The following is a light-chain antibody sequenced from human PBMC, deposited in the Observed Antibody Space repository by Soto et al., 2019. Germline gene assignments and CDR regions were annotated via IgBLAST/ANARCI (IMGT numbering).Light chain of an antibody. V-gene: IGKV3-20*01. J-gene: IGKJ4*01. CDR2: GTS. Sequence: EIVMTQSPATLSVSPGERATLSCRASQSVRSSYLAWYQQKPGQAPRLLIYGTSSRATGIPDRFSGSGSGTDFTLTISRLEPEDSAVYYCQQYGTSPTFGGGTKVDIK. CDR1: QSVRSSY. CDR3: QQYGTSPT.